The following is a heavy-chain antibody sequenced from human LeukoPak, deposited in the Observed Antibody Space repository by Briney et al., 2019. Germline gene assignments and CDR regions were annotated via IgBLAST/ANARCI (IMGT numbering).Heavy chain of an antibody. Sequence: GGSLRLSCAASGFTFSSSVMTWVRQAPGKGLEWVSGISGGGDRTYYADSVKGRFAISRDNSKNTLYLDMNSLRAEDTGVYYCANPPGDYYYLDVWGKGTTVTVSS. J-gene: IGHJ6*03. V-gene: IGHV3-23*01. CDR2: ISGGGDRT. D-gene: IGHD3-10*01. CDR1: GFTFSSSV. CDR3: ANPPGDYYYLDV.